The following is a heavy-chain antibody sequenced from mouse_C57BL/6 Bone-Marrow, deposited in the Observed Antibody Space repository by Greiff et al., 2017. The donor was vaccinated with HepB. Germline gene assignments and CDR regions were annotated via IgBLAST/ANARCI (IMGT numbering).Heavy chain of an antibody. D-gene: IGHD1-1*01. CDR3: AIEDGSSYFDY. Sequence: KQRPGQGLEWIGRIHPSDSDTNYNQKFKGKATLTVDKSSSTAYMQLSSLTSEDSAVYYCAIEDGSSYFDYWGQGTTLTVSS. V-gene: IGHV1-74*01. J-gene: IGHJ2*01. CDR2: IHPSDSDT.